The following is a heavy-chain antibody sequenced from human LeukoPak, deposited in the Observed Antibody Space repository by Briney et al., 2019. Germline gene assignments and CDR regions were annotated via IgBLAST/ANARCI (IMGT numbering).Heavy chain of an antibody. CDR2: ISAYNGNT. CDR1: GGTFSSYA. Sequence: ASVKVSCKASGGTFSSYAISWVRQAPGQGLEWMGWISAYNGNTNYAQKLQGRVTMTTDTSTSTAYMELRSLRSDDTAVYYCARDYYDSSGYYLSNYYYGMDVWGQGTSVTVSS. CDR3: ARDYYDSSGYYLSNYYYGMDV. J-gene: IGHJ6*02. D-gene: IGHD3-22*01. V-gene: IGHV1-18*01.